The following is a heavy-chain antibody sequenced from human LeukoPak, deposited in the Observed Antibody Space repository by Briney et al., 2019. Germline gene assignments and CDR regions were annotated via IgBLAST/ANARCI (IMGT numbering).Heavy chain of an antibody. CDR3: ARVRRYDFWSGYYGDLDY. CDR1: GGTFSSYA. Sequence: GASVKVSCKASGGTFSSYAISWVRQAPGQGLEWMGRIIPILGIANYAQKFQGRVTMTWNTSISTAYMELSSLRSEDTAVYYCARVRRYDFWSGYYGDLDYWGQGTLVTVSS. V-gene: IGHV1-69*04. J-gene: IGHJ4*02. CDR2: IIPILGIA. D-gene: IGHD3-3*01.